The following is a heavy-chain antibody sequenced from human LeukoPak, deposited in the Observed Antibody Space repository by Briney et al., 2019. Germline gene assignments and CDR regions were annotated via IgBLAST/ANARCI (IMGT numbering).Heavy chain of an antibody. CDR3: ARGRGTVTTMDY. Sequence: RGGSLRLSCAASGFRFSTYSMIWVRQAPGKGLEGGSVIYSGGSTYYADSVKGRLTISRDNSKNTLYLQMNSLRAEDTAVYYCARGRGTVTTMDYWGQVTLVTVSS. D-gene: IGHD4-17*01. J-gene: IGHJ4*02. CDR1: GFRFSTYS. CDR2: IYSGGST. V-gene: IGHV3-53*01.